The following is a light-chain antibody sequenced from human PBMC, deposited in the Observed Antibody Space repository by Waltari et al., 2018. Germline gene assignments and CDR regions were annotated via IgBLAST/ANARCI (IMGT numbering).Light chain of an antibody. CDR3: QQFYNPLFI. J-gene: IGKJ3*01. Sequence: DIVMTQAPDSLAVSLGERATINCKSSQSVSYNSDNKNFLAWYQQKPGHTPKLLIYWASTRASGVPDLFSGSGSGTEFTLTISSVQAEDVAIYYCQQFYNPLFIFGPGTKVDIK. CDR2: WAS. CDR1: QSVSYNSDNKNF. V-gene: IGKV4-1*01.